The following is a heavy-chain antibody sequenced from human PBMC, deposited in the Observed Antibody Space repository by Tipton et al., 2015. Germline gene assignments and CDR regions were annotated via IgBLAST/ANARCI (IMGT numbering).Heavy chain of an antibody. CDR3: ARERGHWAGTLNYFYGMDI. J-gene: IGHJ6*02. D-gene: IGHD3-10*01. V-gene: IGHV1-18*01. Sequence: QLVQSGAEVKNPGASVKVSCKASXYTFTTYGISWVRQAPGQGLEWMGWISPYNGNTNYAQKLQGRVTMTTDTSTSTAYMELRSLRSDDTAVYFCARERGHWAGTLNYFYGMDIWGQGTTVTVSS. CDR1: XYTFTTYG. CDR2: ISPYNGNT.